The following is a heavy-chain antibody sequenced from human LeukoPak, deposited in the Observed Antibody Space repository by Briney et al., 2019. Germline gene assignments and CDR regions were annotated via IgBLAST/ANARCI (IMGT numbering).Heavy chain of an antibody. J-gene: IGHJ3*02. V-gene: IGHV4-39*01. CDR3: ARNLGIWSPFHI. D-gene: IGHD3-16*01. Sequence: PSETLSLTCTGSGGSISSSSYYWGWIRQPPGKGLEWIGSIYYSGSTYYNPSLKSRVTISVDTSKNQFSLKLSSVTAADTAVYYCARNLGIWSPFHIWGQGTMVTVSS. CDR2: IYYSGST. CDR1: GGSISSSSYY.